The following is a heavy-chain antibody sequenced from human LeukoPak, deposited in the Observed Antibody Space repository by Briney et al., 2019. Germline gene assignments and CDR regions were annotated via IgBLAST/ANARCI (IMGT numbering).Heavy chain of an antibody. CDR2: IYYSGST. CDR3: ARGTTVTTTMAFDI. V-gene: IGHV4-31*03. J-gene: IGHJ3*02. D-gene: IGHD4-17*01. CDR1: GGSISSGGYY. Sequence: SQTLSLTCTDSGGSISSGGYYWSWIRQHPGKGLEWIGYIYYSGSTYYNPSLKSRVTISVDTSKNQFSLKLSSVTAADTAVYYCARGTTVTTTMAFDIWGQGTMVTVSS.